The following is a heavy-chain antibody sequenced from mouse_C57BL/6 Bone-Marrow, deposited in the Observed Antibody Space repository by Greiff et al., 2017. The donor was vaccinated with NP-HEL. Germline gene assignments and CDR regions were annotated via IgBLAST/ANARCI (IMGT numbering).Heavy chain of an antibody. J-gene: IGHJ3*01. CDR3: AIPRCAY. V-gene: IGHV5-17*01. CDR1: GFTFSDYG. CDR2: ISSGSSTI. Sequence: EVQLVESGGGLVKPGGSLKLSCAASGFTFSDYGMHWVRQAPEKGLEWVAYISSGSSTIYYADTVKGRFTISRDNAKNTLFLQMTSLRSEDTAMYYCAIPRCAYWGQGTLVTVSA.